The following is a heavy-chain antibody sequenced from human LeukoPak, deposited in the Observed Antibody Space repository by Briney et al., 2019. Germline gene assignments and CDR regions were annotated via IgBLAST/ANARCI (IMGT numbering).Heavy chain of an antibody. V-gene: IGHV3-30-3*01. J-gene: IGHJ4*02. CDR2: ISCGGSNK. CDR1: GFTFRSYA. D-gene: IGHD3-10*01. Sequence: PGGSLRLSCAASGFTFRSYAMHWVRQAPGKGLEWVAVISCGGSNKYYADSVKGRFSISRDNSKNTLDLQMNSLRPDDTAVYYCVKEYGSGLLDYWGQGTLVTVSS. CDR3: VKEYGSGLLDY.